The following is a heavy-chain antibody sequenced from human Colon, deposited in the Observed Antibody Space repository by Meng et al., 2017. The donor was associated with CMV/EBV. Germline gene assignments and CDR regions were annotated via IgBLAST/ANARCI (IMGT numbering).Heavy chain of an antibody. D-gene: IGHD2-2*01. CDR2: IRYDGTNK. CDR1: GFTLSTYG. V-gene: IGHV3-30*02. CDR3: ARDVLGSCKGTSCYRLSP. Sequence: GESLKISCAASGFTLSTYGMHWVRQAPGKGLEWVAFIRYDGTNKYYVDSVKGRFTISRDNSKNTLYLQMNSLRADDTAVYYCARDVLGSCKGTSCYRLSPWGQGTLVTVSS. J-gene: IGHJ5*02.